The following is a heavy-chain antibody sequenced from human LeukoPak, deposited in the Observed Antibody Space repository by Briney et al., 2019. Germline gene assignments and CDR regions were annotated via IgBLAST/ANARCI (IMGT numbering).Heavy chain of an antibody. CDR2: INPSGTIT. D-gene: IGHD6-13*01. CDR1: GITFTSYY. J-gene: IGHJ4*02. Sequence: ASVKVSCKASGITFTSYYIHWVRQAPGRGLEWMGKINPSGTITTYAPKYQGRVTVTKDTSTNTVYMELSSLRSDDTAVYYCALIAPPHNWCQGTLVTVSS. V-gene: IGHV1-46*01. CDR3: ALIAPPHN.